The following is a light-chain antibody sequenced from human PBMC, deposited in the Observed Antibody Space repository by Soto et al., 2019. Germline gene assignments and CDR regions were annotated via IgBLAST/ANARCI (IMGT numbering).Light chain of an antibody. CDR2: DAT. V-gene: IGKV3-11*01. CDR1: QSVNNY. CDR3: QQRGNWPWLT. J-gene: IGKJ4*02. Sequence: EIVLKQSPGTLSLSPGERATLSCRASQSVNNYLAWYQQKPGQAPRLLIFDATNRATGIPARFSGSGSGTDFTLTITSLEAEDFGVYSCQQRGNWPWLTYGGGTMVEIK.